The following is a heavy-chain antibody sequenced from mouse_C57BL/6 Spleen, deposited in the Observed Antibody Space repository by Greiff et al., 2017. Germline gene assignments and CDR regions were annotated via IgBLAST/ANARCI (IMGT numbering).Heavy chain of an antibody. V-gene: IGHV1-69*01. CDR1: GYTFTGYW. CDR3: ARGRYFDN. CDR2: IDPSDSYT. Sequence: QVQLQQPGAELVMPGASVKLSCKASGYTFTGYWMHWVKQRPGQGLEWIGEIDPSDSYTNYNQKFKGKSTLTVDKSSRTAYMQLSSLTSEDSAVYYCARGRYFDNWAQDSTPRVPS. J-gene: IGHJ2*01.